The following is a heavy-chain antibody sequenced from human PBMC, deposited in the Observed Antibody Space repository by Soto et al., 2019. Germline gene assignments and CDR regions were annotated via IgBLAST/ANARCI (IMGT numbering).Heavy chain of an antibody. CDR2: INPSGGST. CDR3: ARDSGIAVAGY. Sequence: QVQLVQSGAEVKKPGASVKVSCKASGYTFTSYYMHWVRQAPGQGLEWMGIINPSGGSTSYAQKFQGRVTMTRDTSTSTVYMERGSLRSEDTAVYYCARDSGIAVAGYWGQGTLVTVSS. J-gene: IGHJ4*02. CDR1: GYTFTSYY. V-gene: IGHV1-46*03. D-gene: IGHD6-19*01.